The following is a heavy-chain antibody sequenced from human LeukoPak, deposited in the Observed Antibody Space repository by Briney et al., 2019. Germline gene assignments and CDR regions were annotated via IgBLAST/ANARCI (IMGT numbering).Heavy chain of an antibody. V-gene: IGHV3-21*01. J-gene: IGHJ6*04. CDR1: GFTLSSYS. CDR2: ISSSSSYI. CDR3: AELGITMIGGV. D-gene: IGHD3-10*02. Sequence: PGGSLRLSCAASGFTLSSYSMNWVRQAPGKGLEWVSSISSSSSYICYADSVKGRYTISRDNAKNSLYLQMNSLRAEDTAVYYCAELGITMIGGVWGKGTTVTISS.